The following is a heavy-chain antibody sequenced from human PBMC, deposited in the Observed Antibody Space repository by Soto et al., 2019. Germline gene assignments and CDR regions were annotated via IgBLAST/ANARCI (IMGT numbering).Heavy chain of an antibody. CDR1: GGSISSSNW. V-gene: IGHV4-4*02. J-gene: IGHJ4*02. D-gene: IGHD2-2*01. Sequence: SETLSLTCAVSGGSISSSNWWSWVRQPPGKGLEWIGEIYHSGSTNYNPSLKSRVTISVDKSKNQFSLKLSSVTAADTAVYYCARSTLLPAAMIFGDYWGQGTLVTVSS. CDR2: IYHSGST. CDR3: ARSTLLPAAMIFGDY.